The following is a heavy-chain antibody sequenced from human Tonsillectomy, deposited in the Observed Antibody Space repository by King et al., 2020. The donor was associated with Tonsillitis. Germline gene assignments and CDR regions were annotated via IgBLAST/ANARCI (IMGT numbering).Heavy chain of an antibody. CDR3: ARGGGSYRGDAFDI. D-gene: IGHD1-26*01. Sequence: QVQLVESGGGVVQPGRSLRLSCAASGFTFSSYGMHWVRQAPGKGLEWMACICYDGSNKFYPYSVKGRVTISRDNSKNTLYLQMNSLRAEDTSMYYCARGGGSYRGDAFDIWGQGTMVTVSS. V-gene: IGHV3-33*08. J-gene: IGHJ3*02. CDR1: GFTFSSYG. CDR2: ICYDGSNK.